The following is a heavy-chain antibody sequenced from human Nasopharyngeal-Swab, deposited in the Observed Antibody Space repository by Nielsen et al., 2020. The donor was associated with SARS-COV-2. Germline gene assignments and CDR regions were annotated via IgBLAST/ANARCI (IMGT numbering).Heavy chain of an antibody. V-gene: IGHV4-34*01. CDR3: ARAGDIRYYYYGMDV. D-gene: IGHD2-21*01. CDR2: INHSGST. Sequence: WIRQPPGKGLEWIGEINHSGSTNYNPSLKSRVTISVDTSKNQFSLKLSSVTAADTAVYYCARAGDIRYYYYGMDVWGQGTTVTRLL. J-gene: IGHJ6*02.